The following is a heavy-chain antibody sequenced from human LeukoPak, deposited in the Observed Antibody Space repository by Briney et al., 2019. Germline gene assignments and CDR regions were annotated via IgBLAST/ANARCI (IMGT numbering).Heavy chain of an antibody. CDR3: AKASSIAARLNWFDP. J-gene: IGHJ5*02. D-gene: IGHD6-6*01. Sequence: GGSLRLSCAASGFTFSTYNMNWVRQAPGKGLEWVSSITSSSSYTSYADSVKGRFTISRDNSKNTLYLQMNSLRAEDTAVYYCAKASSIAARLNWFDPWGQGTLVTVSS. CDR2: ITSSSSYT. V-gene: IGHV3-21*04. CDR1: GFTFSTYN.